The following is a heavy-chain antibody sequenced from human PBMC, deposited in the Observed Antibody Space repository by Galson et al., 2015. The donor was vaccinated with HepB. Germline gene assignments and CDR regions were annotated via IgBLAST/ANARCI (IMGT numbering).Heavy chain of an antibody. V-gene: IGHV1-69*13. CDR3: ARAPGCGGDCYAYYFDY. CDR1: GGTFSSYA. CDR2: IIPIFGTA. D-gene: IGHD2-21*01. Sequence: SVKVSCKASGGTFSSYAVSWVRQAPGQGLEWMGGIIPIFGTANYAQKFQGRVTITADESTSTAYMELSSLGSEDTAVYYCARAPGCGGDCYAYYFDYWGQGTLVTVSS. J-gene: IGHJ4*02.